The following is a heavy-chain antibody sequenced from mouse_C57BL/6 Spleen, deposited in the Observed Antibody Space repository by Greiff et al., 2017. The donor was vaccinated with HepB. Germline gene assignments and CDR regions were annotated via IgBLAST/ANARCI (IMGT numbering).Heavy chain of an antibody. Sequence: QVQLKQSGAELARPGASVKLSCKASGYTFTSYGISWVKQRTGQGLEWIGEIYPRSGNTYYNEKFKGKATLTADKSSSTAYMELRSLTSEDSAVYFCAREKTGGYWGQGTTLTVSS. D-gene: IGHD4-1*01. CDR2: IYPRSGNT. CDR3: AREKTGGY. CDR1: GYTFTSYG. V-gene: IGHV1-81*01. J-gene: IGHJ2*01.